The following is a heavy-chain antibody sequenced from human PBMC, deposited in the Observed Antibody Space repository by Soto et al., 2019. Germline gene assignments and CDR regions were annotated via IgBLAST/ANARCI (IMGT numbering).Heavy chain of an antibody. CDR2: IIPVFGTA. CDR3: ARDRSDYSSGWYELDY. V-gene: IGHV1-69*01. D-gene: IGHD6-19*01. Sequence: QVQLVQSGAEVKKPGSSVKVSCKASGGTFSSYAISWVRQAPGQGLEWMGGIIPVFGTANYAQKFQGRVTITADESTSTAYMELSSLRSEDTAVYYCARDRSDYSSGWYELDYWGQGTLVTVSS. CDR1: GGTFSSYA. J-gene: IGHJ4*02.